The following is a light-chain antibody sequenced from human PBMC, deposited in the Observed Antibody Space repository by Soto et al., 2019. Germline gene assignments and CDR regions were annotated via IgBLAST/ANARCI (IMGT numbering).Light chain of an antibody. Sequence: EIVLTQSPATLSLSPGERATLSCRASQSVTNYLAWYQQKPGQAPRLLIYGASSRATGIPDRFSGSGSGTDFTLTISRLEPEDFGVYYCQQFGSSIPHTFGQGTKVDIK. CDR1: QSVTNY. J-gene: IGKJ2*01. CDR2: GAS. CDR3: QQFGSSIPHT. V-gene: IGKV3-20*01.